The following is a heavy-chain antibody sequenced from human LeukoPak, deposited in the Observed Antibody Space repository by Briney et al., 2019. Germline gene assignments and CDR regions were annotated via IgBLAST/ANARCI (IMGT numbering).Heavy chain of an antibody. J-gene: IGHJ4*02. V-gene: IGHV1-18*01. CDR2: ISAYNGNT. Sequence: ASVKVSCKASGYTFTSYGISWVRQAPGQGLEWMGWISAYNGNTNYAQKLQGRVTMTTDTSTSTAYMELRSLRSDDTAVYYCARVVSGSYRGYYFDYWGQGTLVTVSS. CDR3: ARVVSGSYRGYYFDY. D-gene: IGHD1-26*01. CDR1: GYTFTSYG.